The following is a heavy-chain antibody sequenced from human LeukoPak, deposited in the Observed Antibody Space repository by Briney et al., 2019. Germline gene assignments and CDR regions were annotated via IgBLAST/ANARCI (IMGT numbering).Heavy chain of an antibody. CDR3: ARVRDSYGWIDY. V-gene: IGHV4-4*02. CDR2: IYYSGST. D-gene: IGHD5-18*01. Sequence: SGTLSLTCAVSGGSISSSNWWSWVRQPPGKGLEWIGYIYYSGSTYYNPSLKSRVTISVDTSKNQFSLKLSSVTAADTAVYYCARVRDSYGWIDYWGQGTLVTVSS. CDR1: GGSISSSNW. J-gene: IGHJ4*02.